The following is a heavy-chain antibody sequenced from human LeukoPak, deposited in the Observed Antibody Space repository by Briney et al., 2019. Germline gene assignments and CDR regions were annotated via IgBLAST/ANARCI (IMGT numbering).Heavy chain of an antibody. V-gene: IGHV4-30-4*01. J-gene: IGHJ5*02. CDR1: GGSLSSGDYY. D-gene: IGHD3-3*01. CDR3: ARMSFGVVNNWFDP. CDR2: IYYSGST. Sequence: SETLSLTCTVSGGSLSSGDYYWSWIRQPPGKGLEWIGYIYYSGSTYYNPSLKGRVTISVDTSKNQFSLKLSSVTAADTAVYYCARMSFGVVNNWFDPWGQGTLVTVSS.